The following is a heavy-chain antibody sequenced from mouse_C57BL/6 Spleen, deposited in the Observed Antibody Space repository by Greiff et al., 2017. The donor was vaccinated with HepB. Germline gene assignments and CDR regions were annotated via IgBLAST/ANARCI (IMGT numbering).Heavy chain of an antibody. Sequence: VQLQQSGPVLVKPGASVKMSCKASGYTFTDYYMNWVKQSHGKSLEWIGVINPYNGGTSYNQKFKGKATLTVDKSSSTAYMELNSLTSEDSAVYYCARDGSRAGLDYWGQGTTLTVSS. V-gene: IGHV1-19*01. CDR3: ARDGSRAGLDY. CDR2: INPYNGGT. CDR1: GYTFTDYY. D-gene: IGHD1-1*01. J-gene: IGHJ2*01.